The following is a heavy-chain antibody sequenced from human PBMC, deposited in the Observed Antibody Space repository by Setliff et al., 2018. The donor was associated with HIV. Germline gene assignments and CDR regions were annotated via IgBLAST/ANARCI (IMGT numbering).Heavy chain of an antibody. CDR1: GGSISTSY. CDR3: AREHCSGGSCNGFDI. CDR2: IYISGTT. Sequence: SETLSLTCTVSGGSISTSYWNWIRQPPGKGLEWIAYIYISGTTNHNPSLRSRVTISLDTSRNQFSLKRCSVTAADTAMDYCAREHCSGGSCNGFDIWGQVTMVTVSS. V-gene: IGHV4-4*09. D-gene: IGHD2-15*01. J-gene: IGHJ3*02.